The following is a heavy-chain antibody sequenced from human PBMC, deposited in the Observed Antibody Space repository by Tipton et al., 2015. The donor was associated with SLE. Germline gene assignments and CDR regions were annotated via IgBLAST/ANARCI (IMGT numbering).Heavy chain of an antibody. Sequence: SLRLSCAASGITFSRYWMSWVRQAPGKGLERVAVIWYDGSETYYADSVKGRFTISRDNSKNTLYLQMNSLRPEDTGVYYCAKGGSSGWSFFDYWGQGTLVTVSS. CDR3: AKGGSSGWSFFDY. CDR1: GITFSRYW. D-gene: IGHD6-19*01. J-gene: IGHJ4*02. V-gene: IGHV3-33*07. CDR2: IWYDGSET.